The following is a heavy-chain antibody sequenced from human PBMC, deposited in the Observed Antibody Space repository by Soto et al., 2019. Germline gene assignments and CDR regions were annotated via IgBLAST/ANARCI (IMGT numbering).Heavy chain of an antibody. J-gene: IGHJ4*02. CDR2: ISYDGSNK. CDR1: GFTFSSYG. D-gene: IGHD2-21*01. V-gene: IGHV3-30*18. Sequence: PGGSLRLSCAASGFTFSSYGMHWVRQAPGKGLEWVAVISYDGSNKYYADSVKGRFTISRDNSKNTLYLQMNSLRAEDTAVYYCAKGESPRGGADPQKISIDYWGQGTLVTVSS. CDR3: AKGESPRGGADPQKISIDY.